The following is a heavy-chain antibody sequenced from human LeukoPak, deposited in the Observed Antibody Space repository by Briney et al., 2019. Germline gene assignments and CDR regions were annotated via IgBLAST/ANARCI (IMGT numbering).Heavy chain of an antibody. CDR3: ARYEDNMNAFDI. J-gene: IGHJ3*02. CDR2: MNPNSGNT. CDR1: GYTFTSYD. V-gene: IGHV1-8*01. D-gene: IGHD2/OR15-2a*01. Sequence: ASVKVSCKASGYTFTSYDINWVRQATGQGLEWMGWMNPNSGNTGYAQKFQGRVTMTRNTSISTAYMELSSLRSEDTAVYYCARYEDNMNAFDIWGQGTMVTVSS.